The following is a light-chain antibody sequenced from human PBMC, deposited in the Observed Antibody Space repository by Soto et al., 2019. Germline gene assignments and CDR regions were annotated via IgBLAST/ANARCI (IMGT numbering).Light chain of an antibody. CDR1: SSDVGGYNY. CDR3: SSYTSSSPVV. J-gene: IGLJ2*01. V-gene: IGLV2-14*01. Sequence: QSVLTQPASVSGSPGQSITISWTGTSSDVGGYNYVSWYQQHPGKAPKLMIYDVSNRPSGVSNRFSGSKSGNTASLTISGLQAEDEADYYCSSYTSSSPVVFGGGTKVTVL. CDR2: DVS.